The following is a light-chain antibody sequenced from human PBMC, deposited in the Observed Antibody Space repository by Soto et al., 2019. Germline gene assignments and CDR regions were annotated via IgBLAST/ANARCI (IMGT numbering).Light chain of an antibody. Sequence: QSALTQPASVSGSPGQSITISCTGTSSDLGGYNYVSWYQQHPGKAPKLMIYDVTDRPSGVSNRFSGSKSGNTASLTISGLQAEDEADYYCSSYTSSSVIFGGGTKVTVL. CDR3: SSYTSSSVI. J-gene: IGLJ2*01. CDR1: SSDLGGYNY. CDR2: DVT. V-gene: IGLV2-14*01.